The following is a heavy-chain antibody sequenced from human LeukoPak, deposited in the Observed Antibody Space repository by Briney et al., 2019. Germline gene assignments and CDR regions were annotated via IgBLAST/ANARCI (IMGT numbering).Heavy chain of an antibody. CDR3: ARQPHYCSSTSCYYDAFDI. J-gene: IGHJ3*02. CDR2: INHSRST. CDR1: GGSFSGYY. V-gene: IGHV4-34*01. D-gene: IGHD2-2*01. Sequence: KASETLSLTCAVYGGSFSGYYWSWIRQPPGKGLEWIGEINHSRSTNYNPSLKSRVTISVDTSKNQFSLKLSSVTAADTAVYYCARQPHYCSSTSCYYDAFDIWGQGTMVTVSS.